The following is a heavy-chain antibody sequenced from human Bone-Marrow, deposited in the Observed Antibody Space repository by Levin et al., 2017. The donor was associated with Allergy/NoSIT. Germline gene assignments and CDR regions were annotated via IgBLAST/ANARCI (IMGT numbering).Heavy chain of an antibody. CDR2: ISYDGSNK. CDR3: AKALSEGSGSYFDFYYYGMDV. CDR1: GFTFSSYG. D-gene: IGHD1-26*01. J-gene: IGHJ6*02. Sequence: GESLKISCAASGFTFSSYGMHWVRQAPGKGLEWVAVISYDGSNKYYADSVKGRFTISRDNSKNTLYLQMNSLRAEDTAVYYCAKALSEGSGSYFDFYYYGMDVWGQGTTVTVSS. V-gene: IGHV3-30*18.